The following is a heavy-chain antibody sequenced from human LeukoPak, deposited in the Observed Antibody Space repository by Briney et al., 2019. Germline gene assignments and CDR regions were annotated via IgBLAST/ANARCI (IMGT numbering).Heavy chain of an antibody. CDR3: ARVRNWVNLMDV. J-gene: IGHJ6*03. Sequence: SETLSLTCTVSGGSISSYYWSWIRQPPGKGLEWIGYIYYSGSTNYNPSLKSRVTISVDTSKNQFSLKLSSVTAADTAVYYCARVRNWVNLMDVWGKGTPVTVSS. CDR2: IYYSGST. CDR1: GGSISSYY. D-gene: IGHD1-14*01. V-gene: IGHV4-59*01.